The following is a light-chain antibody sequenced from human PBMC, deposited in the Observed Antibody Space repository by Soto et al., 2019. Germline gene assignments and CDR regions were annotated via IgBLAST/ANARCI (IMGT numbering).Light chain of an antibody. CDR3: CSYAGSKV. J-gene: IGLJ1*01. CDR2: EVS. Sequence: QSVLTQPASVSGSPGRSITISCTGTSSDVGSYNLVSWYQQHPGKAPKLMTYEVSKRPSGVSNRFSGSKSGNTASLTISGLQAEDEADYYCCSYAGSKVFGTGTKVTVL. V-gene: IGLV2-23*02. CDR1: SSDVGSYNL.